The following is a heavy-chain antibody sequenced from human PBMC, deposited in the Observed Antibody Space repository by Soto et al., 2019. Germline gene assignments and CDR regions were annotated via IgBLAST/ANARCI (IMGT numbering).Heavy chain of an antibody. CDR3: ANIVATITDYYYYGMDV. J-gene: IGHJ6*02. CDR2: ISSSSTTI. D-gene: IGHD5-12*01. Sequence: PGGSLRLSCAASRFTFSSYSMNWVRQAPGKGLEWVSYISSSSTTIYYADSVKGRFTISRDNAKNSLYLQMRSLRAEDTAVYYCANIVATITDYYYYGMDVWGQGTTVTVSS. CDR1: RFTFSSYS. V-gene: IGHV3-48*01.